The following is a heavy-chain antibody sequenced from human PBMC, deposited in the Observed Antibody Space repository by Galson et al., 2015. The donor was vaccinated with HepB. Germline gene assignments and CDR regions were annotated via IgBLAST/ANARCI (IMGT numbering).Heavy chain of an antibody. D-gene: IGHD4-23*01. CDR1: GFTFSSYA. J-gene: IGHJ4*02. CDR3: AKAGSTVVAAFDY. Sequence: SLRLSCAASGFTFSSYATSWVRQAPGKGLEWVSAISGSGGSTYYADSVKGRFTISRDNSKNTLYLQMNSLRAEDTAVYYCAKAGSTVVAAFDYWGQGTLVTVSS. V-gene: IGHV3-23*01. CDR2: ISGSGGST.